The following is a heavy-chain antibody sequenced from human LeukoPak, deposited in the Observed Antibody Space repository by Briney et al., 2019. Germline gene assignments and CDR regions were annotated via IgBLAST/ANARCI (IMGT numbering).Heavy chain of an antibody. CDR3: DRGLYGPDY. CDR2: IKQDGSEK. D-gene: IGHD2/OR15-2a*01. Sequence: PGGSLRLSCAASGFTFSSYWMSWVRQAPGKGLEWVANIKQDGSEKYYVDSVKGRFTISRDNAKNTLYLQMNSLRGEDTAVYYCDRGLYGPDYWGQGTLVTVSS. V-gene: IGHV3-7*01. J-gene: IGHJ4*02. CDR1: GFTFSSYW.